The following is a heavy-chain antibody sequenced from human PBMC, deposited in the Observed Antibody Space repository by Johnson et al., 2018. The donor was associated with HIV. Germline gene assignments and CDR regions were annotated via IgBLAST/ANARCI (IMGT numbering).Heavy chain of an antibody. Sequence: VQLVESGGGLVKPGGSLRLSCAASGFTFSNAWMSWVRQAPGKGLEWVSVIYSGGSTYYADSVKGRFTISRDNSKNTLYLQMNSLRVEDTAVYYCARDGESQQLPLGDAFDIWGQGTMVTVSS. CDR1: GFTFSNAW. V-gene: IGHV3-66*01. J-gene: IGHJ3*02. CDR3: ARDGESQQLPLGDAFDI. CDR2: IYSGGST. D-gene: IGHD6-13*01.